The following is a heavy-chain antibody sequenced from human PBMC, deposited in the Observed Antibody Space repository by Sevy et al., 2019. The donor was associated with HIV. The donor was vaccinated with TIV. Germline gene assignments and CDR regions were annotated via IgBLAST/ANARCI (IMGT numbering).Heavy chain of an antibody. CDR1: GFAFYDYS. J-gene: IGHJ4*02. Sequence: GESLKISCAASGFAFYDYSMSWIRQAPGNGLEWVATLSFGCGKINYADSVKGRFTISRDNSKNSFYLQMDNLRVEDTALYYCAREGCTRPHDYWGQGTRVTVSS. CDR3: AREGCTRPHDY. D-gene: IGHD2-8*01. CDR2: LSFGCGKI. V-gene: IGHV3-23*01.